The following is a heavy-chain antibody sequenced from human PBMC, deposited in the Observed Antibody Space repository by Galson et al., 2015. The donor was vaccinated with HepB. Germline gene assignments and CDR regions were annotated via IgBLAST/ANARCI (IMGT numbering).Heavy chain of an antibody. Sequence: SLRLSCAASGFRFSNYAMSWVRQAPGKGLEWVSVISGSGGRTYYADSVQGRFTISRDNSKNTLYLYMSSLRAEDTAVYYCAETGDITVPPGTLSWGPKTYLVPHYMGLWGKGTTVIVSS. CDR2: ISGSGGRT. CDR3: AETGDITVPPGTLSWGPKTYLVPHYMGL. D-gene: IGHD3-10*01. J-gene: IGHJ6*03. CDR1: GFRFSNYA. V-gene: IGHV3-23*01.